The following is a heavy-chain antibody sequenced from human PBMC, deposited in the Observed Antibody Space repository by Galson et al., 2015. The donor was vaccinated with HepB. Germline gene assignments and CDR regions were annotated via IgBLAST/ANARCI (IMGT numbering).Heavy chain of an antibody. CDR3: ARVSGHDFWNGYPHYFDY. CDR2: IYSGGST. J-gene: IGHJ4*02. CDR1: GFNVSSYY. D-gene: IGHD3-3*01. Sequence: SLRLSCAASGFNVSSYYMSWVRQAPGKGLDWVSIIYSGGSTYYADSVRGRFTISRDNSKNSLYLQMDGLRAEDTAVYYCARVSGHDFWNGYPHYFDYWGQGTLVSVSS. V-gene: IGHV3-66*01.